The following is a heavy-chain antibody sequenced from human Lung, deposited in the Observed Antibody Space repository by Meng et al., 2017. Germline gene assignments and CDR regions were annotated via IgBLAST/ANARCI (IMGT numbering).Heavy chain of an antibody. CDR2: SSGDAGTT. CDR1: GFPLSPYS. V-gene: IGHV3-23*01. CDR3: AKCGSGNDYTCHYRGMDV. Sequence: GESLKIPCEASGFPLSPYSMSWVRQAPGKGLEWVSSSSGDAGTTYYADSVKGRFTVSRDNSKNTLFLQMNSLRVEDTAVYYCAKCGSGNDYTCHYRGMDVWGQGNTVTVSS. J-gene: IGHJ6*02. D-gene: IGHD3-10*01.